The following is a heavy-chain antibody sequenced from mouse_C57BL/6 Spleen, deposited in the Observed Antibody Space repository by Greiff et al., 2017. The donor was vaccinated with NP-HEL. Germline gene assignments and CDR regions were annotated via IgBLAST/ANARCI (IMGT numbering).Heavy chain of an antibody. CDR3: ARDYGSSYPPYYYAMDY. Sequence: VQLQQSGPELVKPGASVKIPCKASGYTFTDYNMDWVKQSHGKSLEWIGDINPNNGGTIYNQKFKGKATLTVDKSSSTAYMELRSLTSEDTAVYYCARDYGSSYPPYYYAMDYWGQGTSVTVSS. CDR1: GYTFTDYN. CDR2: INPNNGGT. J-gene: IGHJ4*01. V-gene: IGHV1-18*01. D-gene: IGHD1-1*01.